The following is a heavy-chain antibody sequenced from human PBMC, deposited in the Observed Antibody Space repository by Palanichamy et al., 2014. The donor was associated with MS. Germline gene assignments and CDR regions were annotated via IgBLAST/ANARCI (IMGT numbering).Heavy chain of an antibody. CDR1: GYNFRDYG. CDR2: ISPDNGNT. CDR3: ARDRNGWIFGVADF. J-gene: IGHJ4*02. V-gene: IGHV1-18*01. D-gene: IGHD3-3*01. Sequence: QVQLVQSGAEVKKPGASVKVSCKTSGYNFRDYGVTWVRQAPGQGLEWMGWISPDNGNTNSAQKFLGRLIMTTDTSTSTAYLELRSLTSDDTAVFYCARDRNGWIFGVADFWGQGTLVTVS.